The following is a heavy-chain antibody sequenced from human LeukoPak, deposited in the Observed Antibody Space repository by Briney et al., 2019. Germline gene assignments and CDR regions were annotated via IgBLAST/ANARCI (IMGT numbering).Heavy chain of an antibody. V-gene: IGHV3-23*01. CDR1: GFTFITYA. J-gene: IGHJ3*02. D-gene: IGHD2-2*01. Sequence: AGGSLRLSCAASGFTFITYAMSWVRQAPGKGLEWVSGISGRGGSTYYADSVKGRFTISRDNSKNTLYLQMNSLRAEDTAVYYCAKDSWSCHDAFDIWGQGTMVTVSS. CDR2: ISGRGGST. CDR3: AKDSWSCHDAFDI.